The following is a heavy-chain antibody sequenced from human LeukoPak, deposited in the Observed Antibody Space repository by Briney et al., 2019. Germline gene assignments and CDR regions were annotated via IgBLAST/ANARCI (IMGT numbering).Heavy chain of an antibody. V-gene: IGHV3-30*02. D-gene: IGHD3-16*01. CDR3: AKVGEWLASHFDY. CDR2: IRYDGSNK. J-gene: IGHJ4*02. Sequence: SGGSLRLSCAASGFTFSSYGMHWVRQAPGKGLEWVAFIRYDGSNKYYADSLKGRFTISRDNSKNTLYLQMNSLRAEDTAVYYCAKVGEWLASHFDYWGQGTLVTVSS. CDR1: GFTFSSYG.